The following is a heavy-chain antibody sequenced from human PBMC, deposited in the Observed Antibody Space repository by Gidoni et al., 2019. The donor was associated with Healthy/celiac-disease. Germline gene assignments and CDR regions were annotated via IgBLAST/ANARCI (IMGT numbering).Heavy chain of an antibody. CDR3: ATDRGGYYYDSAVRPFDL. Sequence: QVQLVQSGAEVKKPGASVKVSCKVSGYTLTELSMHWVRQAPGKGLEWMGGFDPEDGETIYAQKFQGRVTMTEDTSTDTAYMELSSMRSEDTAVYYCATDRGGYYYDSAVRPFDLWGRGTLVTVSS. CDR1: GYTLTELS. D-gene: IGHD3-22*01. J-gene: IGHJ2*01. V-gene: IGHV1-24*01. CDR2: FDPEDGET.